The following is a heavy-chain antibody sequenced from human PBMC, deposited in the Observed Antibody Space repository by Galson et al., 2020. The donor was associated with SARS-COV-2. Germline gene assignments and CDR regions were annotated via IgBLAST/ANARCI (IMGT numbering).Heavy chain of an antibody. D-gene: IGHD5-18*01. V-gene: IGHV4-39*01. CDR1: GDSISSGGNY. Sequence: SETLSLTCTVSGDSISSGGNYWAWIRQPPGKGLEWIGSLSYGGGTYYTSSLKGRVTISVDTSQNLFSLKLNSVTAADTAVYFCARHRHSSVHNFGYGGQGTRVNVSS. J-gene: IGHJ4*02. CDR3: ARHRHSSVHNFGY. CDR2: LSYGGGT.